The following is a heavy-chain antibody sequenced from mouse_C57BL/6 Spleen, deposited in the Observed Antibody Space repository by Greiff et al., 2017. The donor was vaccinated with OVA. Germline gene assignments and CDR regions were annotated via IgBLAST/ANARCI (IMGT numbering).Heavy chain of an antibody. CDR3: AILLLYAMDY. CDR2: IYPGDGDT. J-gene: IGHJ4*01. CDR1: GYAFSSSW. Sequence: VQLQQSGPELVKPGASVKISCKASGYAFSSSWMNWVKQRPGKGLEWIGRIYPGDGDTNYNGKFKGKATLTADKSSSTAYMQLSSLTSEDSAVYFCAILLLYAMDYWGQGTSVTVSS. D-gene: IGHD2-10*01. V-gene: IGHV1-82*01.